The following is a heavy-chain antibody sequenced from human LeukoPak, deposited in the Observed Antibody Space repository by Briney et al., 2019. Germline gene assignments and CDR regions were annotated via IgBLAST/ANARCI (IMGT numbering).Heavy chain of an antibody. CDR1: GFTVSSNY. V-gene: IGHV3-53*01. CDR3: AGYGYYYYYGMDV. Sequence: PGGSLRLSCAASGFTVSSNYMSWVRQAPGKGLEWVSVIYSGGSTYYADSVKGRFTISRDNSKNTLYLQMNSLRAEDTAVYYCAGYGYYYYYGMDVWGQGTTVTVSS. J-gene: IGHJ6*02. D-gene: IGHD5-18*01. CDR2: IYSGGST.